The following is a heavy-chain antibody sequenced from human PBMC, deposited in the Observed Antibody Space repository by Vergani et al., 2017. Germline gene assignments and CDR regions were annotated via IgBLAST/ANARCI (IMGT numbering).Heavy chain of an antibody. Sequence: QVQLQESGPGLVKPSETLSLTCTVSGGSISSYYWSWIRQPPGKGLEWIGYIYYSGSTNYNPSLKSRVTISVDTSKNQFSLKLSSVTAADTAVYYCARVXYYYDSSGYYHRNYYYYYMDVWGKGTTVTVSS. CDR1: GGSISSYY. CDR3: ARVXYYYDSSGYYHRNYYYYYMDV. J-gene: IGHJ6*03. D-gene: IGHD3-22*01. V-gene: IGHV4-59*01. CDR2: IYYSGST.